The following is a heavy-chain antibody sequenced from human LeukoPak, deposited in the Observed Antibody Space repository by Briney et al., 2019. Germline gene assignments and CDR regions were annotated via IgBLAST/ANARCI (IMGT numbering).Heavy chain of an antibody. CDR2: IYYGGST. CDR1: GGSIRSHSYY. CDR3: RKDLGGVGWFDH. J-gene: IGHJ5*02. D-gene: IGHD3-16*01. V-gene: IGHV4-39*06. Sequence: SQTPSLTCTVSGGSIRSHSYYWGWIRQSPGKGREWIVTIYYGGSTYYNPSRKSGVTISINTSKNQSTRKVTSVTAGATAWYCWRKDLGGVGWFDHWGQGTKVPVSS.